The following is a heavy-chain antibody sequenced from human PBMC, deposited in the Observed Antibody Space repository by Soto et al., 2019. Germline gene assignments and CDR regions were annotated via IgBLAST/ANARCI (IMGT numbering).Heavy chain of an antibody. D-gene: IGHD3-10*01. Sequence: QVQLQESGPGLVKPSQTLSLTCTVSGGSISSGGYYWSWIRQHPGKGLEWIGYIYYSGSTYYKPSLMSRVTISVDTSKNQFSLKRSSVTAADTAVYYCARVHMVRGAPNWFDPWGQGTLVTVSS. CDR1: GGSISSGGYY. V-gene: IGHV4-31*03. CDR2: IYYSGST. J-gene: IGHJ5*02. CDR3: ARVHMVRGAPNWFDP.